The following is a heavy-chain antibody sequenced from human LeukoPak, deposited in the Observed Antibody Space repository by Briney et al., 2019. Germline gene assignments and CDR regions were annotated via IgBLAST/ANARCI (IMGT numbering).Heavy chain of an antibody. J-gene: IGHJ4*02. CDR2: ISGSGGST. CDR3: AKDPVYYDSSGIADY. V-gene: IGHV3-23*01. CDR1: GFTFSGYA. D-gene: IGHD3-22*01. Sequence: GGSLRLSCAASGFTFSGYAMSWVRQAPGKGLEWVSAISGSGGSTYYADSVKGRFTISRDNSKNTLYLQMNSLRAEDTAVYYCAKDPVYYDSSGIADYWGQGTLVTVSS.